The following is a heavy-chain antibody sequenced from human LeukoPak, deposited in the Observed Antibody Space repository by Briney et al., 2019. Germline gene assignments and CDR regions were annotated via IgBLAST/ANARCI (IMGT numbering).Heavy chain of an antibody. CDR2: IGGGGDT. CDR1: GSTFSTYD. CDR3: AKPSIAAAVAFDI. V-gene: IGHV3-13*01. J-gene: IGHJ3*02. D-gene: IGHD6-13*01. Sequence: GESLRLSCAVSGSTFSTYDMHWVRQATGKGLEWVSAIGGGGDTYYADYVKGRFTISGDNSKNTLYLQMNSLRAEDTAVYYCAKPSIAAAVAFDIWGQGTMVTVSS.